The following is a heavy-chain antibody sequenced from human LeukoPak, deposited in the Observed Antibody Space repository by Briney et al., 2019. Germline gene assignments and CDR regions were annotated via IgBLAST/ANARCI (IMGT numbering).Heavy chain of an antibody. CDR1: GYTFTSYG. J-gene: IGHJ5*02. D-gene: IGHD6-25*01. V-gene: IGHV1-18*04. Sequence: GASVKVSCKASGYTFTSYGINWVRQAPGQGLEWMGWISGKDGLTRYAQKFQGRGTMTIDTSASTAYMELRSLTSDDTAVYYCARDGELGAALGGASYFWFDPWGQGTLVTVSS. CDR3: ARDGELGAALGGASYFWFDP. CDR2: ISGKDGLT.